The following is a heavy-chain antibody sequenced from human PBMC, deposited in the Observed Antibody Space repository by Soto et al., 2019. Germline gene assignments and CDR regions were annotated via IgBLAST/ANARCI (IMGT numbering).Heavy chain of an antibody. CDR2: ISYDGSNK. J-gene: IGHJ4*02. CDR1: GFTFSSYG. Sequence: VGSLRLSCAASGFTFSSYGMHWVRQAPGKGLEWVAVISYDGSNKYYADSVKGRFTISRDNSKDTLYLQMNSLRAEDTAVYYCAKDAVGYSSGSFEYWGQGTLVTVSS. D-gene: IGHD6-19*01. CDR3: AKDAVGYSSGSFEY. V-gene: IGHV3-30*18.